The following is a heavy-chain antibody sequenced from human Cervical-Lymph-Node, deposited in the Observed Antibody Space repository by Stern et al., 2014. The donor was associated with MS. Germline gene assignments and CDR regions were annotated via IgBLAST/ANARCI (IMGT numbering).Heavy chain of an antibody. V-gene: IGHV3-23*04. D-gene: IGHD4-11*01. CDR2: ISGSSGGT. CDR1: GFTFSSYS. CDR3: ASPNDYSNYVPFDS. J-gene: IGHJ4*02. Sequence: VQLVESGGGLVQPGGSLRLSCAASGFTFSSYSMSWVRQAPGKGLEWVSAISGSSGGTYYADSVKSRFTISSDNSKNTLYLQMNSLRVEDTALYYCASPNDYSNYVPFDSWGQGTLVTVS.